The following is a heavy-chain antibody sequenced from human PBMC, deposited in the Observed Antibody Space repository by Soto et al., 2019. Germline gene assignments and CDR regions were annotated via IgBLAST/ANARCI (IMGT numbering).Heavy chain of an antibody. CDR1: GYTFTSYG. D-gene: IGHD2-2*01. CDR3: ARGYCSSTSCYQDDYGEGSFGDY. Sequence: QVQLVQSGAEVKKPGASAKVSCKASGYTFTSYGIIWVRQAPGQGLEWMGWISAYNGNTNYAQKLQGRVTMTTDTSTSTAYMELRSLRSDDTAVYYCARGYCSSTSCYQDDYGEGSFGDYWGQGTLVTVSS. V-gene: IGHV1-18*01. CDR2: ISAYNGNT. J-gene: IGHJ4*02.